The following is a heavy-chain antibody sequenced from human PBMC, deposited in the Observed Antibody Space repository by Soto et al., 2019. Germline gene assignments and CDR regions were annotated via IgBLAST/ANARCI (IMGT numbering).Heavy chain of an antibody. CDR2: INPFDGSR. CDR3: SRVDPGETSPFDH. J-gene: IGHJ4*02. V-gene: IGHV1-46*03. CDR1: GYIFTSYY. D-gene: IGHD3-10*01. Sequence: ASVKVSCKASGYIFTSYYIHWVRQAPGQGLEWMGWINPFDGSRMFAQSFQGRVTMTRDTSTSTVYMEVSSLRSEDTAVYYCSRVDPGETSPFDHCGQGTLVTVPQ.